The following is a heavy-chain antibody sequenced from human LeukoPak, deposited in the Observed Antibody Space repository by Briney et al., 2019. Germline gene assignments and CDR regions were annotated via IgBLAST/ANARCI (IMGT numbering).Heavy chain of an antibody. CDR1: GSTLSELP. D-gene: IGHD6-19*01. V-gene: IGHV1-24*01. CDR2: FNPEDRKT. Sequence: APVKVSCKVFGSTLSELPMHWVRQAPGKGLEGMGAFNPEDRKTISAPKFQGRPTMPENTSRNTAYMNLSSLRSGDPADNYFPRVAPLNSSGWKYFFDHWGQGTLVTVSS. CDR3: PRVAPLNSSGWKYFFDH. J-gene: IGHJ4*02.